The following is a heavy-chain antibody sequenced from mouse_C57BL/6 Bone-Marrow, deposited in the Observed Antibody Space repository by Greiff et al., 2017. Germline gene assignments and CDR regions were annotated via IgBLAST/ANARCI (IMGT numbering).Heavy chain of an antibody. CDR1: GYSFTGYY. V-gene: IGHV1-42*01. D-gene: IGHD3-2*02. CDR3: ARSGQLRLQQYLDY. J-gene: IGHJ2*01. Sequence: VQLQQSGPELVKPGASVKISCKASGYSFTGYYMNWVKQSPEKSLEWIGEINPSTGGTTYNQKFKAKATLTVDKSSSTAYMQLKSLTSEDSAVYYCARSGQLRLQQYLDYWGQGTTLTVSS. CDR2: INPSTGGT.